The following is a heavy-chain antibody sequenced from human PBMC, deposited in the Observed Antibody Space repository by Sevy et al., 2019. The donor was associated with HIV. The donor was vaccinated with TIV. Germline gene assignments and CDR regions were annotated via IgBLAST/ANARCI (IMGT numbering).Heavy chain of an antibody. Sequence: GGSLRLSCAASGFTFSDYYMSWIRQAPGKGLEWVSYISSSGSTIYYADSVKGRFTISRDNAKNSLYLQMNSLRAEDTAMYYCARSNIAARLNWFDPWGQGTLVTVSS. CDR1: GFTFSDYY. CDR2: ISSSGSTI. CDR3: ARSNIAARLNWFDP. D-gene: IGHD6-6*01. J-gene: IGHJ5*02. V-gene: IGHV3-11*01.